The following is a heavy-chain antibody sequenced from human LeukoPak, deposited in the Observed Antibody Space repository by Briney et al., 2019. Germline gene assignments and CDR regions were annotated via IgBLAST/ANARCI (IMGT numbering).Heavy chain of an antibody. D-gene: IGHD6-6*01. V-gene: IGHV4-38-2*01. CDR1: GYSISSGYY. J-gene: IGHJ4*02. Sequence: DPAETPSLTCAVSGYSISSGYYWGWSRQPPGKVLEWFGSIYHSGSTYYDPSLKSRVTISGDTSKHAYSLKLSSMTPADTAVYYCERQAWGSSRHKFEYWGQGTLVTVSS. CDR2: IYHSGST. CDR3: ERQAWGSSRHKFEY.